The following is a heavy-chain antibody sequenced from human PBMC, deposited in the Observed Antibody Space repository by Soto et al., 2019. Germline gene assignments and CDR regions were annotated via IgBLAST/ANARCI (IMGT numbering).Heavy chain of an antibody. D-gene: IGHD1-1*01. CDR1: GFSLTTSGVG. J-gene: IGHJ5*02. CDR3: AHRRPWSSNWNSGWLDP. CDR2: IYWDDDR. Sequence: QITLKESGPPLLIPAQTLTLTCTFSGFSLTTSGVGVGWIRQPPGKALEWLAFIYWDDDRRYSPSLKSRLTITKDTSKNQVVLTMTNMDPVDTATYFCAHRRPWSSNWNSGWLDPWGQGILVTVSS. V-gene: IGHV2-5*02.